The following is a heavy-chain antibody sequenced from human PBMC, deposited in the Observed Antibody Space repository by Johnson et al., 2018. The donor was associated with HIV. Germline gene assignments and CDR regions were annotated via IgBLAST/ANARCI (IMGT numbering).Heavy chain of an antibody. CDR1: GFTVSSNY. V-gene: IGHV3-66*02. Sequence: VQLVESGGGLVQPGGSLRLSCAASGFTVSSNYMRWVRQASGKGLEWVSVINPGGGTYYADSVKGRFTMSRDNSKNPLYLQMNSLRAEDTAVYYCARECSGGSCYPLDHDAFDIWGQGTMVTVSS. D-gene: IGHD2-15*01. J-gene: IGHJ3*02. CDR3: ARECSGGSCYPLDHDAFDI. CDR2: INPGGGT.